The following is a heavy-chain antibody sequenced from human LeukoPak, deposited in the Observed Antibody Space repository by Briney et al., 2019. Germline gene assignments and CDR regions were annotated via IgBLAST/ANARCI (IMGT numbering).Heavy chain of an antibody. Sequence: PSETLSLSCTVSGGSISSYYWSWIRQPPGKGLEWIGYIYYSGSTNYNPSLKSRVTISVDTSKNQFSLKLSPVTAADTAVYYCARGWTLYHRRDYYMDVWGKGTTVTISS. CDR1: GGSISSYY. V-gene: IGHV4-59*01. D-gene: IGHD2-2*03. CDR2: IYYSGST. CDR3: ARGWTLYHRRDYYMDV. J-gene: IGHJ6*03.